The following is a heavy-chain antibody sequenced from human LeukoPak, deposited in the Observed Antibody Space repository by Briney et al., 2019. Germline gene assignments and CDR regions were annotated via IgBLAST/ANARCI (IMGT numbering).Heavy chain of an antibody. J-gene: IGHJ4*02. D-gene: IGHD3-22*01. CDR1: GFTFSSYA. Sequence: GGSLRLSCAASGFTFSSYAMSWVRQAPGKGLEWVSAISGSGGSTYYANSVKGRFTISRDNSKNTLYLQMNSLRAEDTAVYYCANSPFQNLNPPYLLGTYYYDSSGSNDPDYWGQGTLVTVSS. CDR3: ANSPFQNLNPPYLLGTYYYDSSGSNDPDY. V-gene: IGHV3-23*01. CDR2: ISGSGGST.